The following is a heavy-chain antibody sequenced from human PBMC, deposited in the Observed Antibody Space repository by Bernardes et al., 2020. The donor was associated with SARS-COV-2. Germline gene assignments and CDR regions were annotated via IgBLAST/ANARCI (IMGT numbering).Heavy chain of an antibody. J-gene: IGHJ4*02. D-gene: IGHD2-8*01. CDR1: GYTVTTHG. V-gene: IGHV1-18*01. CDR3: ARVGQLYRFSDF. CDR2: ISAYNANT. Sequence: ASVKVSCKASGYTVTTHGITWVRHAPGQGLEWMVWISAYNANTNYGQKFQDRVTMTTDTSTSTAYMELRSLRSDDTAVYYCARVGQLYRFSDFWGQGTLVSVSS.